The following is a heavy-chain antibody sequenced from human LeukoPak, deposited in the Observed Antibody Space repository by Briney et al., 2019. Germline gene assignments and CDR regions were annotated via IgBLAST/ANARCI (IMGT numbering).Heavy chain of an antibody. CDR3: AREGDTVVVPAAYFDY. D-gene: IGHD2-2*01. V-gene: IGHV1-18*01. CDR1: GYTFTSYG. CDR2: ISAYNGNT. J-gene: IGHJ4*02. Sequence: ASVKVSCKASGYTFTSYGISWVRQAPGQGLEWMGWISAYNGNTNYAQKFQGRVTITADKSTSTAYMELSSLRSEDTAVYYCAREGDTVVVPAAYFDYWGQGTLVTVSS.